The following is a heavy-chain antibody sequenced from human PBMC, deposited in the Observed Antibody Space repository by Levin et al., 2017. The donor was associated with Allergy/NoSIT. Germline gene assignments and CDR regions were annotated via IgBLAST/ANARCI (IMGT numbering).Heavy chain of an antibody. CDR2: ISYDGSNK. J-gene: IGHJ4*02. Sequence: PGGSLRLSCAASGFTFSSYGMHWVRQAPGKGLEWVAVISYDGSNKYYADSVKGRFTISRDNSKNTLYLQMNSLRAEDTAVYYCAKDLTIFGVPSHQVDYWGQGTLVTVSS. CDR1: GFTFSSYG. D-gene: IGHD3-3*01. CDR3: AKDLTIFGVPSHQVDY. V-gene: IGHV3-30*18.